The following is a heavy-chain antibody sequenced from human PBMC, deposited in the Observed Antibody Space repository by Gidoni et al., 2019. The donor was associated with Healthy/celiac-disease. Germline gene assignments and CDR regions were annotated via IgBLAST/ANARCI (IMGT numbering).Heavy chain of an antibody. J-gene: IGHJ6*02. CDR2: ISYSGST. V-gene: IGHV4-59*01. Sequence: QVQLQESGPGLVKPSETLSLTCTVSGGSISSYYWSWIRQPPGKGLEWIGYISYSGSTNYNPSLKSRVTISVDTSKNQFSLKLSSVTAADTAVYYCARDRRAVAAARYYYGMDVWGQGTTVTVSS. D-gene: IGHD6-19*01. CDR1: GGSISSYY. CDR3: ARDRRAVAAARYYYGMDV.